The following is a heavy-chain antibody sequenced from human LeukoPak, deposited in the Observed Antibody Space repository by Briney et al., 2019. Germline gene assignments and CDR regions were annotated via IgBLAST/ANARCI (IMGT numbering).Heavy chain of an antibody. CDR2: INHSGST. J-gene: IGHJ5*02. V-gene: IGHV4-34*01. D-gene: IGHD6-13*01. CDR3: ASCPPYSSSWYGWFDP. CDR1: GFTFSSAW. Sequence: KPGGSLRLSCAASGFTFSSAWMTWIRQPPGKGLEWIGEINHSGSTNYNPSLKSRVTISVDTSKNQFSLKLSSVTAADTAVYYCASCPPYSSSWYGWFDPWGQGTLVTVSS.